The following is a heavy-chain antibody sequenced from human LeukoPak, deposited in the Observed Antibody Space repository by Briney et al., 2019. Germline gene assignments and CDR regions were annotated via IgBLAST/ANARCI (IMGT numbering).Heavy chain of an antibody. Sequence: PGGSLRLSCAASGFTFSSYSMNWVRQPPGKGLEWIGSIYYSGSTYYNPSLKSRVTISVDTSKNQFSLKLSSVTAADTAVYYCARADCSGGSCYGPWAKGVIDYWGQGTLVTVSS. D-gene: IGHD2-15*01. V-gene: IGHV4-39*07. J-gene: IGHJ4*02. CDR3: ARADCSGGSCYGPWAKGVIDY. CDR1: GFTFSSYS. CDR2: IYYSGST.